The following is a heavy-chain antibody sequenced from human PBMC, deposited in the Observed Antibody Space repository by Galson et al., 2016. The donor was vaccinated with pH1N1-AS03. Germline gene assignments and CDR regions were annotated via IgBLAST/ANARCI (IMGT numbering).Heavy chain of an antibody. Sequence: SLRLSCAASGINLSNNGMHWVRQAPGKGLEWVAHVRLDGSEKWYADSVEGRFTISRDNPKNTLHLEMNSLRGEDTALYFCAKDKFGSGSFDYWGQGTLVTVSS. CDR3: AKDKFGSGSFDY. J-gene: IGHJ4*02. CDR1: GINLSNNG. D-gene: IGHD3-10*01. CDR2: VRLDGSEK. V-gene: IGHV3-30*02.